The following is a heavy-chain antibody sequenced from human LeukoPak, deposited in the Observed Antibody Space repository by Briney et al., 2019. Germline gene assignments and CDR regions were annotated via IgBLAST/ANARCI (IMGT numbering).Heavy chain of an antibody. Sequence: GASVKVSCKASGGTFSSYSITWVRQAPGQGLEWMGGIMPIFGTANYAQKFQGRVTITTDESTSTAYMELSSLRSEDTAVYYCARAQGYKQLVDWGQGTLVTVSS. CDR3: ARAQGYKQLVD. D-gene: IGHD6-6*01. CDR1: GGTFSSYS. V-gene: IGHV1-69*05. CDR2: IMPIFGTA. J-gene: IGHJ4*02.